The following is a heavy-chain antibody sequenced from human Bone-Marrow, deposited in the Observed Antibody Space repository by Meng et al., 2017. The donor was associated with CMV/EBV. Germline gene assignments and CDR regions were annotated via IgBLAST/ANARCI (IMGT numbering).Heavy chain of an antibody. CDR2: ISWNSGSI. Sequence: GGSLRLSCAASGFTFDDYAMHWVRQAPGKGLEWVSGISWNSGSIGYADSVKGRFTISRDNAKNSLYLQMNSLRAEDTAVYYCASGTTVTTFYYYYGTDVWGQGTTVTVSS. CDR1: GFTFDDYA. D-gene: IGHD4-17*01. CDR3: ASGTTVTTFYYYYGTDV. V-gene: IGHV3-9*01. J-gene: IGHJ6*02.